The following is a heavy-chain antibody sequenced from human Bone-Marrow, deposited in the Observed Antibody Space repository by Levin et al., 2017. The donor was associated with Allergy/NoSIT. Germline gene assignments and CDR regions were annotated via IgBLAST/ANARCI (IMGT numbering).Heavy chain of an antibody. CDR1: GYTFTSYA. CDR2: INAGNGNT. V-gene: IGHV1-3*01. D-gene: IGHD4-17*01. Sequence: ASVKVSCKASGYTFTSYAMHWVRQAPGQRLEWMGWINAGNGNTKYSQKFQGRVTITRDTSASTAYMELSSLRSEDTAVYYCARDHSGDYAGGVRYWGQGTLVTVSS. CDR3: ARDHSGDYAGGVRY. J-gene: IGHJ4*02.